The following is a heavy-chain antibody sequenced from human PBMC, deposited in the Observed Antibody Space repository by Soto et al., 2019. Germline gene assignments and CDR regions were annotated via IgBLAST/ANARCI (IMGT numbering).Heavy chain of an antibody. V-gene: IGHV3-21*01. D-gene: IGHD3-10*01. Sequence: GGSLRLSCAASWFTISSYSMNWVRQAQGKVLEWVSSISSSSSYIYYADSVKGRFTISRDNAKNSLYLQMNSLRAEDTAVYYCARDKHVGYYYGSGSYGWFDPWGQGTLVTVSS. J-gene: IGHJ5*02. CDR3: ARDKHVGYYYGSGSYGWFDP. CDR1: WFTISSYS. CDR2: ISSSSSYI.